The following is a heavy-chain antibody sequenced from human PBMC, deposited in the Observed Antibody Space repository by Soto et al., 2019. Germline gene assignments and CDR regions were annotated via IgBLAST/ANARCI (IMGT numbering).Heavy chain of an antibody. D-gene: IGHD7-27*01. J-gene: IGHJ4*01. V-gene: IGHV5-51*01. CDR2: IYPGDSDT. CDR1: GYSFTSYW. Sequence: GESLKISWNGSGYSFTSYWIGWVRQMPGKGLEWMGIIYPGDSDTRYSPSFQGQVTISAGKSISTAYLQWSSLKASDTAMYYCARDLTSAAFDYWGQGSPVTVSS. CDR3: ARDLTSAAFDY.